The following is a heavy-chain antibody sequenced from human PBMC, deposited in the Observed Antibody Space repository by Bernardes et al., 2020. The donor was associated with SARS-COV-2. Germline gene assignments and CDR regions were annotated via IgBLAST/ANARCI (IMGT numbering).Heavy chain of an antibody. CDR1: GVSISDYS. Sequence: SETLSLTCAVSGVSISDYSWSWIRQPPGKGLEWIGCLYYSGSTSYDPSLKSRVTISVDTSKNQLSLKLSSVTAADTAVYYCARQIGPYSSSWYGWFDPWGQGTLVTGSS. J-gene: IGHJ5*02. CDR2: LYYSGST. D-gene: IGHD6-13*01. CDR3: ARQIGPYSSSWYGWFDP. V-gene: IGHV4-59*08.